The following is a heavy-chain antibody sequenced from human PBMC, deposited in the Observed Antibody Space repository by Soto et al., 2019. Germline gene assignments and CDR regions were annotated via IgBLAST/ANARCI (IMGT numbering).Heavy chain of an antibody. D-gene: IGHD1-1*01. J-gene: IGHJ3*02. V-gene: IGHV3-23*01. Sequence: GGSLRLSCAAPGFTFSSYAMSWVRQAPGKGLEWVSAISGSGGSTYYADSVKGRFTISRDNSKNTLYLQMNSLRAEDTAVYYCARQRDDNDAFDIWGQGTMVTVSS. CDR3: ARQRDDNDAFDI. CDR1: GFTFSSYA. CDR2: ISGSGGST.